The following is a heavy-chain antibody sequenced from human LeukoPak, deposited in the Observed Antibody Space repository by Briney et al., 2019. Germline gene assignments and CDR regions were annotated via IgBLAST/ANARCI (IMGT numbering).Heavy chain of an antibody. Sequence: AGGSLRLSCTASGFTFGYHAINWVRQAPEKGLEWVSYISSSGRTIYYADSVKGRFTISRDNAKNSLYLQMNSLRAEDTAVYYCARVAGRHYYYGMDVWGQGTTVTVSS. V-gene: IGHV3-48*03. D-gene: IGHD6-13*01. CDR3: ARVAGRHYYYGMDV. CDR1: GFTFGYHA. CDR2: ISSSGRTI. J-gene: IGHJ6*02.